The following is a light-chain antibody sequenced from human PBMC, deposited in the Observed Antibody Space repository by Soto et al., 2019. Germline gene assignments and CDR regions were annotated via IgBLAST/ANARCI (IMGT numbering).Light chain of an antibody. CDR1: SSDVGAYNY. CDR3: CSYKTSSTYV. V-gene: IGLV2-8*01. CDR2: DVI. Sequence: QSALTQPPSASVSPGQTVAISCTGTSSDVGAYNYVSWYQKHPGQAPKLMIYDVIERTSGVPARFSGSKSGNTAYLTVAGLQPEDEADYYCCSYKTSSTYVFGTGNQVTVL. J-gene: IGLJ1*01.